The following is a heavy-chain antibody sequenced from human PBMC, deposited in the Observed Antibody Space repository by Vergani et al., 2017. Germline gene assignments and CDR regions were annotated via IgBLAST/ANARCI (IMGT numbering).Heavy chain of an antibody. CDR3: ARVLYSNSGKNYYYYYMDV. CDR1: GFTFSSYA. J-gene: IGHJ6*03. CDR2: ISGSGGST. V-gene: IGHV3-23*04. Sequence: EVQLVESGGGLVQPGGSLRLSCAASGFTFSSYAMSWVRQAPGKGLEWVSAISGSGGSTYYADSVKGRFTISRDNSKNTLYLQMNSLRAEDTAVYYCARVLYSNSGKNYYYYYMDVWGKGTTVTVSS. D-gene: IGHD4-11*01.